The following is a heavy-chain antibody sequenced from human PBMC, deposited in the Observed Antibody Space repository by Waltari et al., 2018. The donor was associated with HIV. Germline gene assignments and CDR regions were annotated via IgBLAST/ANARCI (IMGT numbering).Heavy chain of an antibody. Sequence: DPRLVKPSETLSLICSVSGVSITSNVHYWGWIRQTPGKGLEWIGVISDSGSTYYSPSLESRVIISLDTSKNQFALNLNSMTAADTAIYYCARGAYSGRYVPHFFDYWGHGTLVTVSS. CDR2: ISDSGST. CDR3: ARGAYSGRYVPHFFDY. CDR1: GVSITSNVHY. V-gene: IGHV4-39*06. D-gene: IGHD1-26*01. J-gene: IGHJ4*03.